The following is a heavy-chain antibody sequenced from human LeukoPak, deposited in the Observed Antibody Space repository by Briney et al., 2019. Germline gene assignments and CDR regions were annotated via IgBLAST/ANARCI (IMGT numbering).Heavy chain of an antibody. CDR2: ISPSGDIK. CDR1: GFTFSGHG. J-gene: IGHJ4*02. D-gene: IGHD5-24*01. Sequence: GGTLRLSCAASGFTFSGHGMNWVRQAPGKGLEWVSGISPSGDIKYYVDSVKGRFTVSRDNSKNTLYLQINSLRDEDTAVYYCAKDDAWLQYNDWGQGTLVTVSS. V-gene: IGHV3-23*01. CDR3: AKDDAWLQYND.